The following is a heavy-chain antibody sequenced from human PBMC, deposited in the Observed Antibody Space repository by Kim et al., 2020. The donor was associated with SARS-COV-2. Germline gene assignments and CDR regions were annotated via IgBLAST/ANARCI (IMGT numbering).Heavy chain of an antibody. CDR2: IYPGDSDT. CDR1: GYSFTSYW. J-gene: IGHJ3*02. CDR3: ASSLPPTVYDYGNEYAFDI. D-gene: IGHD3-10*01. Sequence: GESLKISCKGSGYSFTSYWIGWVRQMPGKGLEWMGIIYPGDSDTRYSPSFQGQVTISADKSISTAYLQWSSLKASDTAMYYCASSLPPTVYDYGNEYAFDIWGQGTMVTVSS. V-gene: IGHV5-51*01.